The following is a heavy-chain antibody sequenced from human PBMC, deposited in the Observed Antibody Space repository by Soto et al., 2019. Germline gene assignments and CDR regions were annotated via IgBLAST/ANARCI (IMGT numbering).Heavy chain of an antibody. CDR2: VSHDGRNT. CDR3: AKGGWKWMVTSDFNY. D-gene: IGHD6-19*01. V-gene: IGHV3-30*18. J-gene: IGHJ4*02. Sequence: LGLSCAASGFTFSDYAMHWVRQAPGKGLEWVAVVSHDGRNTHYADSVKGRFTISRDSSKNTVSLEMTSLRAEDTAVYYCAKGGWKWMVTSDFNYWGQGDLVTISS. CDR1: GFTFSDYA.